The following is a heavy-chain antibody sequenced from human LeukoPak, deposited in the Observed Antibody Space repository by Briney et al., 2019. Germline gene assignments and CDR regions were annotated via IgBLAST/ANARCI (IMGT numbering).Heavy chain of an antibody. V-gene: IGHV1-18*01. J-gene: IGHJ4*02. CDR3: ARESNDYVWGSSPTFDY. Sequence: ASVRVSCKASGYTFTSYGINWVRQAPGQGLEWMGWISTYNGNTNYAQKLQGRVTMTTDTSTSTAYMELRSLRSDDTAVYYCARESNDYVWGSSPTFDYWGQGTLVTVSS. CDR1: GYTFTSYG. D-gene: IGHD3-16*01. CDR2: ISTYNGNT.